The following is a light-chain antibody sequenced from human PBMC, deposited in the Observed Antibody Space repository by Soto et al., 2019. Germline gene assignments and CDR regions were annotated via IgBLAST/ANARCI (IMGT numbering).Light chain of an antibody. CDR1: QGISNY. CDR2: AAS. J-gene: IGKJ1*01. Sequence: DIQMTQSPSSLSASVGDRATITCRASQGISNYLAWYQQKPGKVPKLLIYAASTWQTGVPSRFSGSGSGTDFTLTISSLQPEDVATYYCQKYNSAPRTFGQGTKVEIK. CDR3: QKYNSAPRT. V-gene: IGKV1-27*01.